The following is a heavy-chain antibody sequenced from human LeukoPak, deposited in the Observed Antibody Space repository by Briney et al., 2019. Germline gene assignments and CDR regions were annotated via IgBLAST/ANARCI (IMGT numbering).Heavy chain of an antibody. J-gene: IGHJ6*03. D-gene: IGHD1-26*01. V-gene: IGHV1-46*01. CDR3: ARAGNSGSYYFFGYMDV. CDR2: INPSGGST. Sequence: ASVKVSCKASGYTFTSYDINWVRQAPGQGLEWMGIINPSGGSTSYAQKFQGRVTMTRDTSTSTVYMELSSLRSEDTAVYYCARAGNSGSYYFFGYMDVWGKGTTVTVSS. CDR1: GYTFTSYD.